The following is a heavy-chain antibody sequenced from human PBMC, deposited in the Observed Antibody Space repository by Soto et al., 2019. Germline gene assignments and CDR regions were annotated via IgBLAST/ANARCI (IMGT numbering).Heavy chain of an antibody. Sequence: LSLTCAVYGGSFSGYYWSWIRQPPGKGLEWIGEINHSGSTNYNPSLKSRVTISVDTSKNQFSLKPSSVTAADTAVYYCARGVQLWSQSAYYFDYWGQGTLVTVSS. D-gene: IGHD5-18*01. J-gene: IGHJ4*02. V-gene: IGHV4-34*01. CDR3: ARGVQLWSQSAYYFDY. CDR1: GGSFSGYY. CDR2: INHSGST.